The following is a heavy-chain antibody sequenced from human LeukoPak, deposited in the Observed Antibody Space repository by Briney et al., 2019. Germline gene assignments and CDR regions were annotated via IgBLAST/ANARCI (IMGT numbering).Heavy chain of an antibody. CDR1: GYSISSGYY. J-gene: IGHJ4*02. V-gene: IGHV4-38-2*02. D-gene: IGHD4-17*01. Sequence: SETLSLTCTVSGYSISSGYYWGWIRQPPGKRLEWIGSIYHSGSTYYNPSLKSRVTISVDTSKSQFSLKLSSVTAADTAVYYCARDGGTVTTQIDYWGQGTLVTVSS. CDR2: IYHSGST. CDR3: ARDGGTVTTQIDY.